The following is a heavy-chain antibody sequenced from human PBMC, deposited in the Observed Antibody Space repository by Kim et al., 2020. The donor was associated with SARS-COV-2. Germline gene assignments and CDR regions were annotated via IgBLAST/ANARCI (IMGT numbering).Heavy chain of an antibody. CDR3: AREPPHSIAARDY. D-gene: IGHD6-6*01. Sequence: ADSGKGRFTISRDNSKNTLYLQMNSLRAEDTAVYYCAREPPHSIAARDYWGQGTLVTVSS. J-gene: IGHJ4*02. V-gene: IGHV3-53*01.